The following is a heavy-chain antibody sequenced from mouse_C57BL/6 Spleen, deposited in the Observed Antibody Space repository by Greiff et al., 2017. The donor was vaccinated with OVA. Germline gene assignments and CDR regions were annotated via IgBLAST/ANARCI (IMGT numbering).Heavy chain of an antibody. J-gene: IGHJ4*01. Sequence: QVTLKVSGPGILQPSQTLSLTCSFSGFSLSTFGMGVGWIRQPSGKGLEWLAHIWWDDDKYYNPALKSRLTISKDTSKNQVFLKIANVDTADTATYYCARIEFYDCYYDYAMDYWGQGTSVTVSS. D-gene: IGHD2-3*01. V-gene: IGHV8-8*01. CDR2: IWWDDDK. CDR1: GFSLSTFGMG. CDR3: ARIEFYDCYYDYAMDY.